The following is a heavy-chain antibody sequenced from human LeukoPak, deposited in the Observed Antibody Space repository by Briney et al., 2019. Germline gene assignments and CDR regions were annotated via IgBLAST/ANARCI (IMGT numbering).Heavy chain of an antibody. D-gene: IGHD5-18*01. CDR1: GFTFSSYS. J-gene: IGHJ3*02. Sequence: GGSLRLSCAASGFTFSSYSMNWVRQTPGKGLEWVSSISSSSSYIFYADSVKGRFTMSRDNAKKSLFLQMNSLRAEDTAVYYCARARSSYGYGDAFDIWGQGTMVTVSS. CDR2: ISSSSSYI. V-gene: IGHV3-21*01. CDR3: ARARSSYGYGDAFDI.